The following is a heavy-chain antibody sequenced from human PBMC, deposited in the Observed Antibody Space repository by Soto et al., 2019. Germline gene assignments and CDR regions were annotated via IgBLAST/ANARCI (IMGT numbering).Heavy chain of an antibody. CDR2: IIPIFGTA. J-gene: IGHJ3*02. CDR1: GGTFSSYA. D-gene: IGHD6-19*01. CDR3: ARRAPPQQWLVHVAFDI. V-gene: IGHV1-69*12. Sequence: QVQLVQSGAEVKKPGSSVKVSCKASGGTFSSYAISWVRQAPGQGLEWMGGIIPIFGTANYAQKFQGRVTITADESTSTAYMELSSLRSEDTAVYFCARRAPPQQWLVHVAFDIWGQGTMVNVSS.